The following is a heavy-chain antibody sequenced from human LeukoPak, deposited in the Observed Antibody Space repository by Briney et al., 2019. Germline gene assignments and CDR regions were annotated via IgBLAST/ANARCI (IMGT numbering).Heavy chain of an antibody. CDR1: GFTVSSNY. CDR3: AELGITMIGGV. D-gene: IGHD3-10*02. V-gene: IGHV3-20*04. Sequence: GGSLRLSCAASGFTVSSNYMSWVRQAPGKGLEWVSGINWNGGSTGYADSVKGRFTISRDNAKNSLYLQMNSLRAEDTAVYYCAELGITMIGGVWGKGATVTICS. CDR2: INWNGGST. J-gene: IGHJ6*04.